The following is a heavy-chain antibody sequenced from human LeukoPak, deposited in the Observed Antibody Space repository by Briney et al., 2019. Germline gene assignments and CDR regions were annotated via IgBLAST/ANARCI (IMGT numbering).Heavy chain of an antibody. CDR3: TADGWWWSFYYDSSGYHISDY. J-gene: IGHJ4*02. V-gene: IGHV3-30*04. CDR1: GFTFSSYA. D-gene: IGHD3-22*01. CDR2: ISYDGSNK. Sequence: GGSLRLSCAASGFTFSSYAMSWVRQAPGKGLEWVAVISYDGSNKYYADSVKGRFTISRDNSKNTLYLQMNSLRAEDTAVYYCTADGWWWSFYYDSSGYHISDYWGQGTLVTFSS.